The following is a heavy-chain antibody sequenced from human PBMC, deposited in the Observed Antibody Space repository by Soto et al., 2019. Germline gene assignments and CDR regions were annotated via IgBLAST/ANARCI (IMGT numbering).Heavy chain of an antibody. D-gene: IGHD6-19*01. Sequence: GGALRLSCAASGFTFSSYAISWGRPAPGKGLEWVSAISGSGGSTYYADSVKGRFTISRDNSKNTLYLQMNSLRAEDTAVYYCAKSLSSGWYQTNFDYWGQGTLVTVSS. CDR3: AKSLSSGWYQTNFDY. CDR2: ISGSGGST. J-gene: IGHJ4*02. CDR1: GFTFSSYA. V-gene: IGHV3-23*01.